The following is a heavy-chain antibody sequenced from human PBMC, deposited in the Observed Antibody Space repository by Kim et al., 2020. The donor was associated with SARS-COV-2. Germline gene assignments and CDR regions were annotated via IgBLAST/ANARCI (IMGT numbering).Heavy chain of an antibody. CDR1: GGSISSSSYY. Sequence: SETLSLTCTVSGGSISSSSYYWGWIRQPPGKGLEWIGSIYYSGSTYYNPSLKSRVTISVDTSKNQFSLKLSSVTAADTAVYYCARRGVARYYGMDVWGQGTTVTVSS. CDR3: ARRGVARYYGMDV. CDR2: IYYSGST. V-gene: IGHV4-39*01. J-gene: IGHJ6*02. D-gene: IGHD2-15*01.